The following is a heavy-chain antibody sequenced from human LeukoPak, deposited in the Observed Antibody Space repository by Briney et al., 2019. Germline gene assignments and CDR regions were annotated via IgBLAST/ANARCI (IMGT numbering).Heavy chain of an antibody. CDR3: ARDLRIPLYYFDY. CDR1: GGTFSSYA. V-gene: IGHV1-69*01. J-gene: IGHJ4*02. Sequence: ASVKVSCKASGGTFSSYAISWVRQAPGQGLEWMGGIIPIFGTANYAQKFQGRVTITADESTSTAYMELSSLRSEDTAVYYCARDLRIPLYYFDYWGQGTLVTVSS. CDR2: IIPIFGTA.